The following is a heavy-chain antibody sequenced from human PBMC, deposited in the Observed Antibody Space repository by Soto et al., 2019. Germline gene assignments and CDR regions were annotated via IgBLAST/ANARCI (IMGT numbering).Heavy chain of an antibody. CDR1: GFTFSSYA. V-gene: IGHV3-23*01. J-gene: IGHJ4*02. CDR2: ISGNGGNT. Sequence: GGSLRLSCLASGFTFSSYAMTWVRQDPGKGLEWVSLISGNGGNTYYADSVKGRFTISRDNSKSTLYLQMNSLRAEDTAVYYCAKVGLLPNRAVDYWGQGTLVTVSS. D-gene: IGHD7-27*01. CDR3: AKVGLLPNRAVDY.